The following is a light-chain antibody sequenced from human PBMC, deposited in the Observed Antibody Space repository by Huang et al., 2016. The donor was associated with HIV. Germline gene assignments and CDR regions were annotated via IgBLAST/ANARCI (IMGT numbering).Light chain of an antibody. V-gene: IGKV3-15*01. Sequence: EIVMTQSPATLFVSPGERATLSCRASQSISSNLAWYPQKPGQAPRGLVYGASARASGVPARFSGAGSGTEFTLTISSLQSEDLAVYYCQQYDQWPPGYTFGQGTKL. CDR2: GAS. CDR1: QSISSN. J-gene: IGKJ2*01. CDR3: QQYDQWPPGYT.